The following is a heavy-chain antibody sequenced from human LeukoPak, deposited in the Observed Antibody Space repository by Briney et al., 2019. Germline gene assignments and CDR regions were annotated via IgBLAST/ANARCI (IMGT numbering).Heavy chain of an antibody. J-gene: IGHJ1*01. CDR1: GGSISSSNYY. D-gene: IGHD3-22*01. V-gene: IGHV4-39*01. CDR2: IYYSGST. CDR3: ASSYYYDSSGYRFQH. Sequence: SETLSLTCTVSGGSISSSNYYRGWIRQPPGKGLEWIGSIYYSGSTYYNPSLESRVTISVDTSKNQFSLRLSSVTAADTAVYYCASSYYYDSSGYRFQHWGQGTLVTVSS.